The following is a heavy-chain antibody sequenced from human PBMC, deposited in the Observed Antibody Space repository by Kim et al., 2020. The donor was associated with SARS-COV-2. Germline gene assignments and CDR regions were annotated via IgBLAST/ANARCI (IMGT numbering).Heavy chain of an antibody. V-gene: IGHV4-39*01. CDR3: ARRGATVVPRALYYFDY. J-gene: IGHJ4*02. Sequence: SETLSLTCTVSGGSISSSSYYWGWIRQPPGKGLEWIGSIYYSGSTYYNPSLKSRVTISVDTSKNQFSLKLSSVTAADTAVYYCARRGATVVPRALYYFDYWGQGTLVTVSS. CDR1: GGSISSSSYY. D-gene: IGHD4-17*01. CDR2: IYYSGST.